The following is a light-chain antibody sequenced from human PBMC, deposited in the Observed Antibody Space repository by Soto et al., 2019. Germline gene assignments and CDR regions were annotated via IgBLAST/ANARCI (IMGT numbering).Light chain of an antibody. J-gene: IGKJ4*01. V-gene: IGKV3-20*01. CDR2: GAS. CDR1: QTVSTSY. Sequence: EIVLTQSPGTLSLSPGERATLSCRASQTVSTSYLAWYQQKPGQAPRLLIYGASYRATGVPDRFTGSGSGTDFTLTISRLEPEDFAVYYCQKYGTSLLTFGGGTKVQI. CDR3: QKYGTSLLT.